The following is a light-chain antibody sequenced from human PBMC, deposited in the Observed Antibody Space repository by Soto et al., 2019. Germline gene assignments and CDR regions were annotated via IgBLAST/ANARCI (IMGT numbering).Light chain of an antibody. Sequence: QSALTQPPSASGSPGQSVTISCTGTSSDVGGYNYVSWYQQYPDRAPKLMIYEVTKRPSGVPDRFSGSKSGNTASLTVSGLQAEDEADSYCSSYAASNNFYFVFGGGTKLTVL. CDR1: SSDVGGYNY. CDR2: EVT. CDR3: SSYAASNNFYFV. J-gene: IGLJ3*02. V-gene: IGLV2-8*01.